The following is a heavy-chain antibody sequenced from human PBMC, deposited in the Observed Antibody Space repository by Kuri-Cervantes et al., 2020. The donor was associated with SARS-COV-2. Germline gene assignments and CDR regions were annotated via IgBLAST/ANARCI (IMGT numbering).Heavy chain of an antibody. J-gene: IGHJ5*02. D-gene: IGHD6-19*01. CDR2: ISSSSSYT. CDR3: ARQDPIAVAGSYWFDP. Sequence: GGSLRLSCAASGFTFSDYYMSWIRQAPGKGLEWVSYISSSSSYTNYADSVKGRFTISRDNAKNSLYLQMNSLRAEDTAVYYCARQDPIAVAGSYWFDPWGQGTLVTVSS. CDR1: GFTFSDYY. V-gene: IGHV3-11*03.